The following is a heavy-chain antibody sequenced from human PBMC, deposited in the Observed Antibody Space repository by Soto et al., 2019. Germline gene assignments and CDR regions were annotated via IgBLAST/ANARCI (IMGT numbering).Heavy chain of an antibody. Sequence: QVQLVQSGAEVKKPGASVKVSCKASGYTFTSYYMHWVRQAPGQGLEWRGIINPSGGSTSYAQKFQGRVTMTRDTSTSTVYMELSSLRSEDTAVYYCARGGANSYDATRYFDLWGRGTLVTVSS. CDR3: ARGGANSYDATRYFDL. J-gene: IGHJ2*01. CDR1: GYTFTSYY. V-gene: IGHV1-46*01. CDR2: INPSGGST. D-gene: IGHD5-18*01.